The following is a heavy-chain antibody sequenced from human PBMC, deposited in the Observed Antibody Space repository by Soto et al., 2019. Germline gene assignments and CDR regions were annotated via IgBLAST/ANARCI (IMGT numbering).Heavy chain of an antibody. Sequence: PGGSLRLSCAASGFTFNNYAMSWVRQAPGKGLEWVSAISANGQGIYYADSVKGRFIISRDNSKNTVFLHMDSLTAEDTAVYYCAKEGRLASPAGDYFDSWGPGTLVTVSS. CDR1: GFTFNNYA. D-gene: IGHD3-10*01. CDR3: AKEGRLASPAGDYFDS. CDR2: ISANGQGI. J-gene: IGHJ4*02. V-gene: IGHV3-23*01.